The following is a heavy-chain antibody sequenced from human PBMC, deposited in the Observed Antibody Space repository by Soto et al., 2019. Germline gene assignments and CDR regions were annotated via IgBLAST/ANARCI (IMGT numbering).Heavy chain of an antibody. D-gene: IGHD3-3*01. CDR3: ARERLRFLEWLSYGMDV. CDR1: GGSFSGYY. V-gene: IGHV4-34*01. J-gene: IGHJ6*02. CDR2: INHSGST. Sequence: SETLSLTCAVYGGSFSGYYWSWIRQPPGKGLEWIGEINHSGSTNYNPSLKSRVTISVDTSKNQFSLKLSSVTAADTAVYYCARERLRFLEWLSYGMDVWGQGTTVTVYS.